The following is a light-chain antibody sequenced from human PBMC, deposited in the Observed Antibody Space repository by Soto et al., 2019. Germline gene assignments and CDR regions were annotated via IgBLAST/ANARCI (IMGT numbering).Light chain of an antibody. V-gene: IGKV1-12*01. CDR1: QGISNW. CDR3: QQANSLPVT. Sequence: DLQMTQSPSSVSASVGDRVTITCRASQGISNWLAWYQQKPGQAPSLLIHAASSLQSGVPSRFSGSGYGTDFTLSISSLQPEDFATFFCQQANSLPVTFGPGTKVDIK. CDR2: AAS. J-gene: IGKJ3*01.